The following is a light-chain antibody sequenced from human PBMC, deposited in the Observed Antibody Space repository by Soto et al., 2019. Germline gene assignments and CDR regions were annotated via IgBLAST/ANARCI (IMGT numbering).Light chain of an antibody. CDR1: QSVSSS. V-gene: IGKV3-11*01. J-gene: IGKJ3*01. Sequence: EIVLTQSPDTLSLSPEERATLSCRASQSVSSSLAWYQQKPGQAPRLLIYDASKRATGIPARFSGSGSGTDFTLTISSLEPEDFAVYYCQQRSNWPPEVTFGPGTKVDIK. CDR3: QQRSNWPPEVT. CDR2: DAS.